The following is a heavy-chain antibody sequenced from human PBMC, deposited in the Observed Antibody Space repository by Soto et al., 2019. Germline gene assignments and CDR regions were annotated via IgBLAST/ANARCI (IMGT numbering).Heavy chain of an antibody. D-gene: IGHD6-19*01. Sequence: QVQLVESGGGVVQPGGSLRLSCVASGFSFSSYSFHWIRQAPGKGLNWVSLISYDGIRKNYEDSVKGRFTISRDSSKNTVYLQMNSLRSDDTAVYYCARSIAVAGLDYWGQGTLVTVSS. CDR3: ARSIAVAGLDY. CDR1: GFSFSSYS. CDR2: ISYDGIRK. V-gene: IGHV3-30-3*01. J-gene: IGHJ4*02.